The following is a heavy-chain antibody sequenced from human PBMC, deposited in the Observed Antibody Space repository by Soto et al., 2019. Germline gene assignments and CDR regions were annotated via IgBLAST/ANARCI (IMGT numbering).Heavy chain of an antibody. D-gene: IGHD3-10*01. CDR3: AFGDDFDY. CDR2: IIPLLGRT. Sequence: QVQLVQSGAEVKKPGSSVKVSCKASGGTFSSYSVSWVRQAPGQGLEWLGRIIPLLGRTDYAQKLHGRVTFTADRPTSTAYMEISSLRSEDTAVYYCAFGDDFDYWGQGTLVTVSS. CDR1: GGTFSSYS. J-gene: IGHJ4*02. V-gene: IGHV1-69*02.